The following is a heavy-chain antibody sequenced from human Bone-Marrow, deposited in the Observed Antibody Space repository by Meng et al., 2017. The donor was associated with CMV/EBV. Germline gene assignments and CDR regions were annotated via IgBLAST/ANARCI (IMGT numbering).Heavy chain of an antibody. J-gene: IGHJ5*02. D-gene: IGHD3-3*01. CDR2: ISSSSNYT. Sequence: TGLTCSSYNMSWVRQAPGKRLEWVSSISSSSNYTYYTDSVKGRISISRDNDKTSLYLQMNSLRAEDTAVYYCEREGRVRLFGGFDPWGQGTLVTVSS. V-gene: IGHV3-21*01. CDR1: GLTCSSYN. CDR3: EREGRVRLFGGFDP.